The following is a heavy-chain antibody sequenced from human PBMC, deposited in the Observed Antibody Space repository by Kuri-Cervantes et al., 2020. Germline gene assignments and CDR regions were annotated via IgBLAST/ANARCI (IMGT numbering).Heavy chain of an antibody. D-gene: IGHD3-22*01. V-gene: IGHV1-3*01. J-gene: IGHJ4*02. Sequence: ASVKVSCKPSGYTFADYVIHWVRQAPGHRLEWMGWINAGNGKTKYSQNFEVKVNITRDTSASTVYMELNSLTSEDTAVYYCARDSSSGYYSNIDYWGQGTLVTVSS. CDR3: ARDSSSGYYSNIDY. CDR1: GYTFADYV. CDR2: INAGNGKT.